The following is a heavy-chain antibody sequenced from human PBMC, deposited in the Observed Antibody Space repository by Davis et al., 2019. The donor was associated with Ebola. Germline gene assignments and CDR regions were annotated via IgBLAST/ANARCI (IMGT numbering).Heavy chain of an antibody. CDR1: GYSFPSYW. J-gene: IGHJ4*02. D-gene: IGHD3-22*01. CDR3: ARHARYYDSSGYVDY. V-gene: IGHV5-10-1*01. Sequence: GESLKTPRKGSGYSFPSYWISWVRQMPGKGLEWMGRIHPSDSYTNYSPSFQGHVTISADKSISTAYLQWSSLKTSDTAMYYCARHARYYDSSGYVDYWGQGTLVTVSS. CDR2: IHPSDSYT.